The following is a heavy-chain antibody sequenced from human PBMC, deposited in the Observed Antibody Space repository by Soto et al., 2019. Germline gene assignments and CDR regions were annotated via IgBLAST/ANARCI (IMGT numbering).Heavy chain of an antibody. Sequence: QVQLVQSGAEVKKPGASVKVSCEASEYTFIGFHLHWVRQAPGQGLEWMGWINPKSGDTKYAQKLQGRVTLTRDTPISTGYMELSRLESNDTAVYYCAKGLWTVGHCTGGSCYDGMDVWGQGTTVTVSS. J-gene: IGHJ6*02. CDR1: EYTFIGFH. CDR3: AKGLWTVGHCTGGSCYDGMDV. V-gene: IGHV1-2*02. CDR2: INPKSGDT. D-gene: IGHD2-15*01.